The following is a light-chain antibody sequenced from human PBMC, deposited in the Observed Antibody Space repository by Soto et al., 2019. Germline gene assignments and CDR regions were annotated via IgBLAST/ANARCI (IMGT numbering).Light chain of an antibody. CDR2: EVS. CDR1: SSDVGGHNY. CDR3: SSYTNINTRACV. J-gene: IGLJ1*01. V-gene: IGLV2-8*01. Sequence: QSALTQSPSASGSPGQSVTISCTGTSSDVGGHNYVSWYQHHPGKAPKLIIYEVSKRPSGVPDRFSGSKSANTASLTVSGLQAEDEAFYYCSSYTNINTRACVFGTGTKVTVL.